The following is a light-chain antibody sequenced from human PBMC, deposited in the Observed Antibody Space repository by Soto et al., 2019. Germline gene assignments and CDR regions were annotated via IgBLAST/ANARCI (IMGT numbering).Light chain of an antibody. CDR2: DAS. V-gene: IGKV3-15*01. J-gene: IGKJ1*01. Sequence: EIVMTQSPVTLSVSPGGRANPSCRVSQSVRSNLAWYQQKPGRAPRLLMYDASTRATGIPARFSGSGSGTEFTLTISSLQSEDFAVYYCQQYNYWPPWTFGQGTKVDIK. CDR1: QSVRSN. CDR3: QQYNYWPPWT.